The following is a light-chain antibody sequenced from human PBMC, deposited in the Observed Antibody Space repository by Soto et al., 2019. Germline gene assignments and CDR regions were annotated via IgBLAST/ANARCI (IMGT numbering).Light chain of an antibody. J-gene: IGKJ4*01. CDR1: QSISSN. CDR3: QQYNNWPPLT. V-gene: IGKV3-15*01. Sequence: EIVMTQSPATLSVSPGERATLFCRASQSISSNLAWYQHKTGQAPRLLIYGTSTRATGIPARFSGSGSGTEFTLTISSLQSEDFAVHYCQQYNNWPPLTFGGGTKVEIK. CDR2: GTS.